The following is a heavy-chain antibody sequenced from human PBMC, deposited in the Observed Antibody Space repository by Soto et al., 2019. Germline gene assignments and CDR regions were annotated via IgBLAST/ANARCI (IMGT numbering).Heavy chain of an antibody. D-gene: IGHD4-4*01. CDR1: GYTFTSYG. CDR2: ISAYNGNT. CDR3: ARLVTPYYYYYYGMDV. V-gene: IGHV1-18*04. Sequence: GASVKLSCKASGYTFTSYGISWVRQAPGQGLEWMGWISAYNGNTNYAQKLQGRVTMTTDTSTSTAYMELRSLRSDDTAVYYCARLVTPYYYYYYGMDVWGQGTTVTVSS. J-gene: IGHJ6*02.